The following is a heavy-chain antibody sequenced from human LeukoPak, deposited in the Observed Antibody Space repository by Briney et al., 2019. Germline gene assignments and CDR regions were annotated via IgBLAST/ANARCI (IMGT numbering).Heavy chain of an antibody. Sequence: PGGSLRLPCAASGFSFSIYAMHWVRQAPGKGPEWVAFIRHDGSSKSYADSVKGRFTISRDNSKNTLYLQMNSLRAEDTAVYYCANHIAAAFLDVWGKGTTVIVSS. CDR3: ANHIAAAFLDV. D-gene: IGHD6-13*01. V-gene: IGHV3-30*02. CDR2: IRHDGSSK. J-gene: IGHJ6*04. CDR1: GFSFSIYA.